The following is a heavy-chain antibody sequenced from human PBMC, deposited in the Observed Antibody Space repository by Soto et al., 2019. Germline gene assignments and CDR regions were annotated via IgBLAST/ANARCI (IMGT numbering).Heavy chain of an antibody. Sequence: GGSLRLSCAASSFTFSSYWLSWVRQAPGKGLEWVATIKQDGSENYYVDSVKGRFTISRDNAKNSLYLQMSSLRADDTAVYYCARDGPFISVAAPAFQYAMDVWGQGTTVTGLL. CDR2: IKQDGSEN. V-gene: IGHV3-7*03. CDR1: SFTFSSYW. J-gene: IGHJ6*02. D-gene: IGHD6-19*01. CDR3: ARDGPFISVAAPAFQYAMDV.